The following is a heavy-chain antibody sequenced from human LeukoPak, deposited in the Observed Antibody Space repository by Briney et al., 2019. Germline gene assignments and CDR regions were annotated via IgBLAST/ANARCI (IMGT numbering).Heavy chain of an antibody. D-gene: IGHD4-23*01. CDR2: INPSGGST. CDR1: GYTFTSYY. Sequence: ASVTVSCKASGYTFTSYYMHWVRQAPGQGLEWMGIINPSGGSTSYAQKFQGRVTMTRDTSTSTVHMELSSLRSEDTAVYYCAVLGGNSYFDYWGQGTLVTVSS. V-gene: IGHV1-46*01. J-gene: IGHJ4*02. CDR3: AVLGGNSYFDY.